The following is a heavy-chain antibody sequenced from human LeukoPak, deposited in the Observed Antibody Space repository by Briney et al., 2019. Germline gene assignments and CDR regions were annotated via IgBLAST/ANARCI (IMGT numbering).Heavy chain of an antibody. CDR1: GFTFSSYE. D-gene: IGHD6-13*01. CDR2: ISSSASTI. V-gene: IGHV3-48*03. CDR3: ARGSIAAAGTLGY. J-gene: IGHJ4*02. Sequence: GGSLRLSCAASGFTFSSYEMNWVRQAPGKGLEWVSYISSSASTIYYADSVKGRFTISRDNAKNSLYLQMNSLRAEDTAVYYCARGSIAAAGTLGYWGQGTLVTVSS.